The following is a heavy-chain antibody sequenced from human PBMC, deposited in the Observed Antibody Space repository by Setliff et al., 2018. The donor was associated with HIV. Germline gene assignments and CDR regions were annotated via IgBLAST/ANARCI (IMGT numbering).Heavy chain of an antibody. CDR3: AREVYRYDDGSESMDV. CDR2: IRSGSGTV. D-gene: IGHD5-18*01. V-gene: IGHV3-48*04. Sequence: GGSLRLSCAASGFTFSSYSMNWVRQSPGKGLEWVSYIRSGSGTVYYADSVKGRFTISRDSAKNSLYLQTSSLRAEDTAVYYCAREVYRYDDGSESMDVWGKGTTVTVSS. CDR1: GFTFSSYS. J-gene: IGHJ6*03.